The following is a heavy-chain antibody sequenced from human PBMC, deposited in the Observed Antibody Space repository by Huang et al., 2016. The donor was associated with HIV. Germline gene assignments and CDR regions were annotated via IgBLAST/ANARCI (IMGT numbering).Heavy chain of an antibody. V-gene: IGHV1-69*13. CDR3: ARSGPRWGLATIWTLVY. J-gene: IGHJ4*02. CDR1: GGGSSSYA. Sequence: QVQLVQSGAEVKKPGSSVKLSCQSSGGGSSSYAISWVRQARGQGLEWMGGIIPILGTTDYAPRFQGRVTITADEPTNTAYIELSSLEYDDTALYYCARSGPRWGLATIWTLVYWGQGTLVTVSS. CDR2: IIPILGTT. D-gene: IGHD5-12*01.